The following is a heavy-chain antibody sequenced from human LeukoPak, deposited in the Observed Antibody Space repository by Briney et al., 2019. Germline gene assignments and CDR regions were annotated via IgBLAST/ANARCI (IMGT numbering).Heavy chain of an antibody. CDR1: GFTFSNYA. D-gene: IGHD6-13*01. J-gene: IGHJ3*02. CDR2: ISNNGGST. CDR3: VKEISSSWFYDAFDI. V-gene: IGHV3-64D*09. Sequence: GGSLRVSCSASGFTFSNYAMHWVRQAPGKGLEYVSAISNNGGSTYYADSVKGRFTISRDNSKDTLYLQMSSLRAEDTAVYYCVKEISSSWFYDAFDIWGQGTMVTVSS.